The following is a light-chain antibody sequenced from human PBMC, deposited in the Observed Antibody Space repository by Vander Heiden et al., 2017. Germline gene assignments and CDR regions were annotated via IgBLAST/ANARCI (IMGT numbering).Light chain of an antibody. CDR1: QGINNW. V-gene: IGKV1-12*01. J-gene: IGKJ2*01. CDR2: AAS. Sequence: DIQMTQSPSSVFASVGDRVSITCRASQGINNWLVWYQQKPGKAPKLLIYAASNLYSGVPPRFSGSGSGTDFTLTISSLQSEDFATYYCEQTNSFPHTFGQGTKVEIK. CDR3: EQTNSFPHT.